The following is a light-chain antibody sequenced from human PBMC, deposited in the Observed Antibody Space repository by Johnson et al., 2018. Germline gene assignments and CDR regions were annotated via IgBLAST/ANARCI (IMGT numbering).Light chain of an antibody. CDR2: ENN. Sequence: QSVLTQPPSVSAAPGQKVTISCSGSSSNIGNNYVSWYQQLPGTAPKLLIYENNKRPSGIPDRFSGSKSGTSATLGITGLQTGDEADYYCGTWDSSLSAVNVFGHGTKVTVL. CDR1: SSNIGNNY. CDR3: GTWDSSLSAVNV. V-gene: IGLV1-51*02. J-gene: IGLJ1*01.